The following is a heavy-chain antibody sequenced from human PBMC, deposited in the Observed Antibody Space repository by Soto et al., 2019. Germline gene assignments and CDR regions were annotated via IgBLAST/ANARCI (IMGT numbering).Heavy chain of an antibody. V-gene: IGHV3-23*01. CDR2: ISGSGGST. Sequence: PGGSLRLSCVASGFTFSSYAMSWVRQAPGKGLEWVSAISGSGGSTYYADSVKGRFTISRDNSKNTLYLQMNSLRAEDTAVYYCAKSSRPPYYYYYGMDVWGQGTTVTVSS. CDR3: AKSSRPPYYYYYGMDV. CDR1: GFTFSSYA. J-gene: IGHJ6*02.